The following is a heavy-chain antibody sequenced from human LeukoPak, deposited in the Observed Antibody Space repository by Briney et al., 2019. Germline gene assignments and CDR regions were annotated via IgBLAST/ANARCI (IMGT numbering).Heavy chain of an antibody. D-gene: IGHD6-19*01. CDR1: GYSFTSYL. Sequence: GESLKISCKGSGYSFTSYLIGWVRQMPGKGLEWMGIIYPGDSDTRYSPSFQCQVTISPDKSISHAYLQWSSLKASDTVMYYGARQGSGWYGGGWAFDPWGQGTLVTVSS. J-gene: IGHJ5*02. CDR3: ARQGSGWYGGGWAFDP. V-gene: IGHV5-51*01. CDR2: IYPGDSDT.